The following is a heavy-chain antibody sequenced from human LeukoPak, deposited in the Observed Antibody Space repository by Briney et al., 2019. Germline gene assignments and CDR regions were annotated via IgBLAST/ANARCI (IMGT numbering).Heavy chain of an antibody. J-gene: IGHJ6*03. V-gene: IGHV4-38-2*01. Sequence: PSETLSLTCAVSGSSISSDYYWGWIRQPPGKGLEWIGTIYHSGSTYYNPSLKSRVTISVDTSKNQFSLKLSSVTAADTAVYYCARTQLAYYYYYIDVWGKGTTVTVSS. CDR2: IYHSGST. CDR1: GSSISSDYY. CDR3: ARTQLAYYYYYIDV. D-gene: IGHD5-18*01.